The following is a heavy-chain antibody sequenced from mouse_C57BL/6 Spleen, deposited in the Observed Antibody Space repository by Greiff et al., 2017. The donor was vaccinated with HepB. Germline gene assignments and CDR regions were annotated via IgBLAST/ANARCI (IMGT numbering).Heavy chain of an antibody. J-gene: IGHJ3*01. V-gene: IGHV1-81*01. CDR2: IYPRSGNT. CDR3: ASWDYGSSLFAY. Sequence: VQLQQSGAELARPGASVKLSCKASGYTFTSYGISWVKQRTGQGLEWIGEIYPRSGNTYYNEKFKGKATLTADKSSSTAYMELRSLTSEDSAVYFCASWDYGSSLFAYWGQGTLVTVSA. CDR1: GYTFTSYG. D-gene: IGHD1-1*01.